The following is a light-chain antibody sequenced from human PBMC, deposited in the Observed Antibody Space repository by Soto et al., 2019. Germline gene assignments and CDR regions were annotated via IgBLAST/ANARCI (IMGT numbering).Light chain of an antibody. J-gene: IGLJ2*01. CDR1: SSNIGAGYD. V-gene: IGLV1-40*01. Sequence: QPVLTQPPSVSGAPGQRVTISCTGSSSNIGAGYDVHWYQQLPGTAPKLLIYGNSNRPSGVPDRFSGSKSGTSASLAISGLQAEDEAHYYCQSYDSSLTGSVVFGGGTQLTVL. CDR3: QSYDSSLTGSVV. CDR2: GNS.